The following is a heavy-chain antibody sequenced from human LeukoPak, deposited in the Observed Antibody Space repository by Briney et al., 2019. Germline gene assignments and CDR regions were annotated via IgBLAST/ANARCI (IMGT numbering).Heavy chain of an antibody. V-gene: IGHV4-31*03. CDR1: GGSISSGGYY. D-gene: IGHD2-15*01. J-gene: IGHJ4*02. Sequence: SGTLSLTCTVSGGSISSGGYYWSWIRQHPGKGLEWIGYIYYSGSTYYNPSLKSRVTISVDTSKTQFSLKLNSVTAADTAMYYCARLCSGGSCQIDYWGQGSLVTVSS. CDR2: IYYSGST. CDR3: ARLCSGGSCQIDY.